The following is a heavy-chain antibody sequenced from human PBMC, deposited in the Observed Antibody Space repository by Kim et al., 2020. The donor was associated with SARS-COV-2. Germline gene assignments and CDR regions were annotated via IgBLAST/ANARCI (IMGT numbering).Heavy chain of an antibody. J-gene: IGHJ4*02. D-gene: IGHD6-19*01. CDR2: IYYSGST. CDR1: GGSISSYY. CDR3: ARRADIAVAPFDY. Sequence: SETLSLTCTVSGGSISSYYWSWIRQPPGKGLEWIGYIYYSGSTNYNPSLKSRVTISVDTSKNQFSLKLSSVTAADTAVYYCARRADIAVAPFDYWGQGTL. V-gene: IGHV4-59*01.